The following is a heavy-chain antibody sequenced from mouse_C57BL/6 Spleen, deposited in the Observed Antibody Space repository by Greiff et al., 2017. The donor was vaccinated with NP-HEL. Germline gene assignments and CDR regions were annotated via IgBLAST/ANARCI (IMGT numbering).Heavy chain of an antibody. Sequence: EVMLVESEGGLVQPGSSMKLSCTASGFTFSDYYMAWVRQVPEKGLEWVANINYDGSSTYYLDSLKSRFIISRDNAKNILYLQMSSLKSEDTATYYCARDDGYYGGAWFAYWGQGTLVTVSA. CDR2: INYDGSST. V-gene: IGHV5-16*01. CDR3: ARDDGYYGGAWFAY. J-gene: IGHJ3*01. CDR1: GFTFSDYY. D-gene: IGHD2-3*01.